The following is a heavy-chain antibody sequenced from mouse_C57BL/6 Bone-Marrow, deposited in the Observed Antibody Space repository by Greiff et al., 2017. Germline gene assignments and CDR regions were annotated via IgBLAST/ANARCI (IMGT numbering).Heavy chain of an antibody. CDR1: GYTFTSYW. D-gene: IGHD1-1*01. V-gene: IGHV1-55*01. CDR3: ARKIYYGSSPDY. Sequence: VQLQQPGAELVKPGASVKMSCKASGYTFTSYWITWVKQRPGQGLEWIGDIYPGSGSTNYNEKFKSKATLTVDTSSSTAYMQLSSLTSEDSAVYYCARKIYYGSSPDYWGQGTTPTGSS. J-gene: IGHJ2*01. CDR2: IYPGSGST.